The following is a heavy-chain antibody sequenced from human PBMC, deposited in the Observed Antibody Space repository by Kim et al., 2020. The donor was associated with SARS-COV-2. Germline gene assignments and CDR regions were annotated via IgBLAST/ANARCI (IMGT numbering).Heavy chain of an antibody. V-gene: IGHV1-18*01. D-gene: IGHD3-3*01. J-gene: IGHJ4*02. Sequence: ASVKVSYKASGYTFTSYGISWVRQAPGQGLEWMGWISAYNGNTNYAQKLQGRVTMTTDTSTSTAYMELRSLRSDDTAVYYCARVYFWSGYYSGTRTESDVDFDYWGQGTLVTVSS. CDR1: GYTFTSYG. CDR2: ISAYNGNT. CDR3: ARVYFWSGYYSGTRTESDVDFDY.